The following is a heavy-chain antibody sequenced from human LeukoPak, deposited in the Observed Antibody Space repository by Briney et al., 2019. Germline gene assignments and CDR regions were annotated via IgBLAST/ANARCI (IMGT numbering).Heavy chain of an antibody. CDR3: AKDPGGSSSWRGPFDY. CDR2: IRYDGSNK. CDR1: GFTFSSYG. J-gene: IGHJ4*02. D-gene: IGHD6-13*01. V-gene: IGHV3-30*02. Sequence: PGGSLRLSCAASGFTFSSYGMHWVRQAPGKGLEWVAFIRYDGSNKYYADSVKGRFTIPRDNSKNTLYLQMNSLRAEDTAVYYRAKDPGGSSSWRGPFDYWGQGTLVTVSS.